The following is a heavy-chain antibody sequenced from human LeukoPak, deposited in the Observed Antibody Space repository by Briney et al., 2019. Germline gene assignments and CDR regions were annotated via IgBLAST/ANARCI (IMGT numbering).Heavy chain of an antibody. Sequence: GGSLRLSCAASGFIVSSNYMSWVRQAPGKGLEWVSLIYGDGTTDYADSVKGRFHISRHNSKNTLYLQMNSLRAEDTAVYYCARGIIYLDYWGQGTLVTVSS. J-gene: IGHJ4*02. CDR1: GFIVSSNY. CDR2: IYGDGTT. CDR3: ARGIIYLDY. D-gene: IGHD3-10*01. V-gene: IGHV3-53*04.